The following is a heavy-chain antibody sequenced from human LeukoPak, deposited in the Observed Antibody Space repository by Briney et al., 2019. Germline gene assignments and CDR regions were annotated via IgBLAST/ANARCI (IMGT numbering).Heavy chain of an antibody. CDR3: ARANDYVWGSYRPYYFDY. D-gene: IGHD3-16*02. V-gene: IGHV3-53*01. J-gene: IGHJ4*02. Sequence: GGSLRLSCAASGFTVSSNYMSWVRQAPGKWLEWVSVIYSGGSTYYADSVKGRFTISRDNSKNTLYLQMNSLRAEDTAVYYCARANDYVWGSYRPYYFDYWGQGTLVTVSS. CDR1: GFTVSSNY. CDR2: IYSGGST.